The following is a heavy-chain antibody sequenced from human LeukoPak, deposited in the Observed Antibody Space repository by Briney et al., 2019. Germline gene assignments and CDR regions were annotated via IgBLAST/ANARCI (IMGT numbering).Heavy chain of an antibody. CDR3: ARHDGDCSTSSCLNWFDP. J-gene: IGHJ5*02. CDR1: GYSISTGYY. CDR2: IYHSGTT. V-gene: IGHV4-38-2*01. Sequence: SGTLSLTCAVSGYSISTGYYWGWIRQPPGKGLEWIGGIYHSGTTYYNPSVKSRITISLETSRTPSSLKLRSLTAADTAVYYCARHDGDCSTSSCLNWFDPWGQGTLVTVSA. D-gene: IGHD2-2*01.